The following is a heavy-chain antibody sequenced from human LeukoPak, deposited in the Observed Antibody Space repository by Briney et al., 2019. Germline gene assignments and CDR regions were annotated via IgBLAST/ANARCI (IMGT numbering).Heavy chain of an antibody. CDR1: GFIFDNYG. CDR2: INWNGAGT. Sequence: PGGSLRLSCAATGFIFDNYGVSWVRQAPGKGLEWVSGINWNGAGTGYADSVKGRFTISRDKAKNSLYLQMNSLRAEDTALYYCARVTVYYDSSGYFDSWGQGALVTVSS. CDR3: ARVTVYYDSSGYFDS. D-gene: IGHD3-22*01. J-gene: IGHJ4*02. V-gene: IGHV3-20*04.